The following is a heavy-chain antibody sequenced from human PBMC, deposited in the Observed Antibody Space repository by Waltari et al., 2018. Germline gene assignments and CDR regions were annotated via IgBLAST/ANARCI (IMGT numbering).Heavy chain of an antibody. J-gene: IGHJ4*02. V-gene: IGHV3-23*03. D-gene: IGHD6-13*01. Sequence: EVQLLESGGGLVQPGGSLRLSCAASGFTFSSYAMRWVRQAPGKGLEWVSVIYSGGSTYYADSVKGRFTISRDNSKNTLYLQMNSLRAEDTAVYYCAKVPRPRSSTPDYWGQGTLVTVSS. CDR3: AKVPRPRSSTPDY. CDR1: GFTFSSYA. CDR2: IYSGGST.